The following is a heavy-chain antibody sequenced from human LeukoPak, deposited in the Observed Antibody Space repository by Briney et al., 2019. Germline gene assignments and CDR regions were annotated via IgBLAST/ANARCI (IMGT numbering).Heavy chain of an antibody. Sequence: GGSLRLSCAASGFTLNTYNMNWVRQAPGKGLEWVSSISSSSSYLFFADSVKGRFTISRDNAKNSLYLQMNSLRAEDTAVYYCAREGRAYRYSSSWYPTPSWFDPWGQGTLVTVSS. CDR2: ISSSSSYL. CDR1: GFTLNTYN. CDR3: AREGRAYRYSSSWYPTPSWFDP. J-gene: IGHJ5*02. V-gene: IGHV3-21*06. D-gene: IGHD6-13*01.